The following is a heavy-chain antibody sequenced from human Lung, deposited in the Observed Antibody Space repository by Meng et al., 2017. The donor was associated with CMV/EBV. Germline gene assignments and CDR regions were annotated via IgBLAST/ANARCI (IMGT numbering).Heavy chain of an antibody. V-gene: IGHV1-69*05. Sequence: SVKVSXKASGYTFSSYAISWVRQAPGQGLEWMGGISPNFGTANYAQKFQGRVTMTTDESTSTAYMELSSLRSEDTAVYYCASTYCSSTTRYRLNAYYFDYWGQGTLVTVSS. CDR2: ISPNFGTA. CDR3: ASTYCSSTTRYRLNAYYFDY. CDR1: GYTFSSYA. D-gene: IGHD2/OR15-2a*01. J-gene: IGHJ4*02.